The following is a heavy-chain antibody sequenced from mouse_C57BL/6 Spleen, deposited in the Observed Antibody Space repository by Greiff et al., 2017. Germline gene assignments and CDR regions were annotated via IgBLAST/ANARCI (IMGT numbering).Heavy chain of an antibody. Sequence: QVQLQQSGAELVKPGASVKISCKASGYAFSSYWMNWMKQRPGKGLEWIGQIYPGDGDTNYNGKFKGKATLTADKSSSTSSMKLRSLTDEDAAVYSCAREDYGRPFDYWGQGTTLTVSS. D-gene: IGHD1-1*01. CDR3: AREDYGRPFDY. CDR1: GYAFSSYW. V-gene: IGHV1-80*01. CDR2: IYPGDGDT. J-gene: IGHJ2*01.